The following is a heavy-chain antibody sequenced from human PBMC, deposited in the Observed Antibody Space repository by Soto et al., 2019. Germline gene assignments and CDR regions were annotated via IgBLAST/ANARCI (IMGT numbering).Heavy chain of an antibody. V-gene: IGHV3-30-3*01. Sequence: PGGSLRLSCAASGLPYSTYTMHWVRQAPGKGLEWVAVISYDGNNKFYADSVKGRFTISRDSTKQTLYLQMTNMDPMDTGTYYCAHKGPEDWPLDYWGQGTLVTVSS. CDR1: GLPYSTYT. CDR2: ISYDGNNK. J-gene: IGHJ4*02. D-gene: IGHD3-9*01. CDR3: AHKGPEDWPLDY.